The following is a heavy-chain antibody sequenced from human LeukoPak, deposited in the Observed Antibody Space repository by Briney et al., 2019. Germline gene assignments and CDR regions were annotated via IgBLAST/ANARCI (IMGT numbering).Heavy chain of an antibody. CDR2: ISGSGGST. Sequence: SGGSLRLSCAASGFTFSSYAMSWVRQAPGKGLEWVSAISGSGGSTYYADSAKGRFTISRDNSKNTLYLQMNSLRADDTAVYYCARLLEPATGYYMDVRGKGTTVTISS. D-gene: IGHD5-24*01. CDR1: GFTFSSYA. J-gene: IGHJ6*03. CDR3: ARLLEPATGYYMDV. V-gene: IGHV3-23*01.